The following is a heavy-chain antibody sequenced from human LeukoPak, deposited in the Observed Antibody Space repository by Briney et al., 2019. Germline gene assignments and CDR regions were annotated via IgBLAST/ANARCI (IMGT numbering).Heavy chain of an antibody. CDR1: GFTFSTYT. CDR3: AKGEKYDIPDYFDY. V-gene: IGHV3-21*01. CDR2: ISDSGSYI. Sequence: GGSLRLSCAASGFTFSTYTMNWVRQAPGKGLEWVSSISDSGSYIYYAESVKGRFTISRDNAKNSLYLQMNSLRAEDTAVYYCAKGEKYDIPDYFDYWGQGTLVTVSS. J-gene: IGHJ4*02. D-gene: IGHD3-9*01.